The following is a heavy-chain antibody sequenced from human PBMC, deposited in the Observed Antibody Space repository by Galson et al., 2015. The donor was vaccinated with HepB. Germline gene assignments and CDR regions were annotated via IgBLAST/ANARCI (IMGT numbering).Heavy chain of an antibody. CDR2: IIPIFGTA. D-gene: IGHD1-14*01. Sequence: SVKVSCKASGGTFSSYAISWVRQAPGQGLEWMGGIIPIFGTANYAQKFQGRVTITADESTSTAYMELSSLRSEDTAVYYCARGGNRQAYYFDYWGQGTLVTVSS. CDR1: GGTFSSYA. CDR3: ARGGNRQAYYFDY. V-gene: IGHV1-69*13. J-gene: IGHJ4*02.